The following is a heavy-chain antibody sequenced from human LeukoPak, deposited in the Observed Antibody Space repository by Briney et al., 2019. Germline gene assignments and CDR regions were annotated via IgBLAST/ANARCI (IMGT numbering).Heavy chain of an antibody. CDR3: ARFRTWGDKAFDY. V-gene: IGHV3-48*01. CDR1: GFTFNAFG. CDR2: IGTTSGAI. D-gene: IGHD2-21*02. Sequence: PGGSLRLSCAASGFTFNAFGMNWVRQAPGKWLEWVSYIGTTSGAIYYADSVKGRFTISRDSAKNSLYLQMNSLRAEDTAVYYCARFRTWGDKAFDYWGQGTLVTVSS. J-gene: IGHJ4*02.